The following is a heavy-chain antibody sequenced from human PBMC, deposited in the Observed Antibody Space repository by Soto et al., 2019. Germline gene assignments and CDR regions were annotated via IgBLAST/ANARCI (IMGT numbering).Heavy chain of an antibody. Sequence: SETLSLTCSVCGASIAGSSYWSWIRQPAGXGLEWIGRFSLSGTTNYSPSLRSRVTMSADVSKNQFSLRLTSVTAADTALYYCARGMTPPGAPAWYYFDSWGQGTLVTVSS. CDR3: ARGMTPPGAPAWYYFDS. CDR2: FSLSGTT. D-gene: IGHD2-8*02. J-gene: IGHJ4*02. CDR1: GASIAGSSY. V-gene: IGHV4-4*07.